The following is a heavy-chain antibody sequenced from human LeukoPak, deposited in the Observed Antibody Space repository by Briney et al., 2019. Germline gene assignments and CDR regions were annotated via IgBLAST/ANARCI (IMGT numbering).Heavy chain of an antibody. CDR3: PRPPDYGATLYYCDY. Sequence: GGSLRLSCAASGFIFSNHAIHWVRQAPGKGLEWVAVISYDGSEKSYGDSVKGRFTISRDNSKNTLYLQMDCLRPADTAVYYCPRPPDYGATLYYCDYWGQGALVTVSS. CDR1: GFIFSNHA. J-gene: IGHJ4*02. CDR2: ISYDGSEK. V-gene: IGHV3-30-3*01. D-gene: IGHD4/OR15-4a*01.